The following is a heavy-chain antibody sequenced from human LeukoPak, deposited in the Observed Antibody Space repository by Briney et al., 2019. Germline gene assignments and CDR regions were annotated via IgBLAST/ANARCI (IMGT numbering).Heavy chain of an antibody. V-gene: IGHV3-38-3*01. CDR1: GFTVSSNE. CDR3: AGSSPGYYDSSGYYYNYYFDY. D-gene: IGHD3-22*01. J-gene: IGHJ4*02. CDR2: ISGGST. Sequence: PGGSLRPSCAASGFTVSSNEMSWVRQAPGKGLEWVSSISGGSTYYADSRKGRFTISRDNSKNTLHLQMNSLRAEDTAVYYCAGSSPGYYDSSGYYYNYYFDYWGQGTLVTVSS.